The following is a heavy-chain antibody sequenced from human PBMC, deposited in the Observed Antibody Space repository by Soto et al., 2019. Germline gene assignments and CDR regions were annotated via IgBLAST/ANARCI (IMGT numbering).Heavy chain of an antibody. CDR1: GASINKYS. V-gene: IGHV4-4*07. J-gene: IGHJ3*02. D-gene: IGHD3-10*01. CDR3: AGYNYGSYAFDI. Sequence: PPETLSLTCTVSGASINKYSWRWIRQPAGKGLEWIGRIYTSGTTNYNPSLKSRITMSVDTSKNQFSLKLSSVTAADTAVYYCAGYNYGSYAFDIWGQGTMVTVSS. CDR2: IYTSGTT.